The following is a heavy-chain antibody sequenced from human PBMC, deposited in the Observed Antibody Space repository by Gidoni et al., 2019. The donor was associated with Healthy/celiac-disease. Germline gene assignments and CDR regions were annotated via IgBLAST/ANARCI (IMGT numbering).Heavy chain of an antibody. V-gene: IGHV3-30*18. D-gene: IGHD6-13*01. J-gene: IGHJ6*03. CDR2: ISYDGSNK. CDR3: AKEGQQLGKYYYMDV. CDR1: SSYG. Sequence: SSYGMHWVRQAPGKGLEWVAVISYDGSNKYYADSVKGRFTISRDNSKNTLYLQMNSLRAEDTAVYYCAKEGQQLGKYYYMDVWGKGTTVTVSS.